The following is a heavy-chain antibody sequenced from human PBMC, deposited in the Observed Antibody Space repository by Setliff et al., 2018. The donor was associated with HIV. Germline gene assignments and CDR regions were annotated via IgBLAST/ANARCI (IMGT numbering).Heavy chain of an antibody. CDR2: ILYSGTT. CDR3: ARGRTGHDY. J-gene: IGHJ4*02. V-gene: IGHV4-59*11. Sequence: SETLSLTCSVSSDSISGHFWSWIRQPQGKGMEWIGSILYSGTTDYNPSLRSRLSISVDMSKAQFSLNLNSVTAADTAVYYCARGRTGHDYWGQGMLVTVSS. CDR1: SDSISGHF.